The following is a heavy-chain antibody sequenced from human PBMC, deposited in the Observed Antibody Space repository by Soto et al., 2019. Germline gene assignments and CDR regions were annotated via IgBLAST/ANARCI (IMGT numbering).Heavy chain of an antibody. Sequence: GGSLRLSCAASGFTFSSYWMHWVRQAPGKGLVWVSLINIDGSTTNYADSVEGRFTISRDNAKNTVYLQMSTLRAEDTAVYYCARGRLYYYDSCDSWGQGTLVTVSS. CDR1: GFTFSSYW. J-gene: IGHJ4*02. CDR2: INIDGSTT. CDR3: ARGRLYYYDSCDS. V-gene: IGHV3-74*01. D-gene: IGHD3-22*01.